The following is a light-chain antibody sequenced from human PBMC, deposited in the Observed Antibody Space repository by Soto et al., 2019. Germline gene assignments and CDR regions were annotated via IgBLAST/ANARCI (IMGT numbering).Light chain of an antibody. V-gene: IGKV1-9*01. CDR1: QGINRF. CDR3: QQGYSTTPIT. Sequence: DIQLTQSPSFLSASVGDRVTITCRASQGINRFLAWYQQKPGKAPKLLIYAASTLQSGVPSRFSGSGSGTEFTLSISSLQPEDFATYYCQQGYSTTPITFGQGTRLEIK. CDR2: AAS. J-gene: IGKJ5*01.